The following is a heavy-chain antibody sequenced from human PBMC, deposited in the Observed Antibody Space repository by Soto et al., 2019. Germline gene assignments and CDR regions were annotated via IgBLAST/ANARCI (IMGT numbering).Heavy chain of an antibody. V-gene: IGHV1-8*01. J-gene: IGHJ6*02. Sequence: QVQLVQSGAEVKKPGASVKVSCKASGYTFTSYDINWVRQATGQGLEWMGWMNPNSGNTGYAQKFQGRVTMTRNTSISTAYMELSSLRSEDTAVYYCARGYYGDPLYYSYGMDVWGQGTTVTVSS. CDR3: ARGYYGDPLYYSYGMDV. CDR1: GYTFTSYD. D-gene: IGHD4-17*01. CDR2: MNPNSGNT.